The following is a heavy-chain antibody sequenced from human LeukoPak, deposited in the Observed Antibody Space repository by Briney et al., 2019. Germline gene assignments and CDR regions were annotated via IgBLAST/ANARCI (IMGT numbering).Heavy chain of an antibody. J-gene: IGHJ4*02. V-gene: IGHV4-39*01. D-gene: IGHD3-22*01. Sequence: SETLSLTCTVSGVSISSTGYYWGWIRQPPGKGLEWIGSIYYSGSTFYKPSLESRVTISVDTSKNQFSLKMSSVTAADTAVYYCVRMDYYEGSGPVYWGQGTLVTVSS. CDR2: IYYSGST. CDR1: GVSISSTGYY. CDR3: VRMDYYEGSGPVY.